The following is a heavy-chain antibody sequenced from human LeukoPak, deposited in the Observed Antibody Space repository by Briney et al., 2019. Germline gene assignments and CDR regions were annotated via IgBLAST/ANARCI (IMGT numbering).Heavy chain of an antibody. Sequence: GASVKVSSKTSGYTFTHYYLHWVRQAPGQGLEWMGWINPNSGDTNYAQQFQGRVTMTRDTSFTTVYMEVSRLTSDDTAVYYCARVDYAFDYWGQGTLVTVSS. J-gene: IGHJ4*02. CDR1: GYTFTHYY. D-gene: IGHD4-17*01. V-gene: IGHV1-2*02. CDR3: ARVDYAFDY. CDR2: INPNSGDT.